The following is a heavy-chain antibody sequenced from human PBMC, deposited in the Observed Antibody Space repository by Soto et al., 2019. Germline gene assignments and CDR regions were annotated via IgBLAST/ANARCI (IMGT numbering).Heavy chain of an antibody. CDR3: ASIAITSGSRYYYYYGMDV. V-gene: IGHV3-7*03. CDR2: IKQDGSEK. D-gene: IGHD3-10*01. CDR1: GFTFSSYW. Sequence: EVQLVESGGGLVQSGGSLRLSCAASGFTFSSYWMSWVRQAPGKGLEWVANIKQDGSEKYYVDSVKGRFTISRDNAKNSLYLQMNSLRAEDTAVYYCASIAITSGSRYYYYYGMDVWGQGTTVTVSS. J-gene: IGHJ6*02.